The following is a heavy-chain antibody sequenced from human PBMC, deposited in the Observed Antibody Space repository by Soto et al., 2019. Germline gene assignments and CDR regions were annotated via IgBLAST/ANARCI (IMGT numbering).Heavy chain of an antibody. CDR1: GFRFSTYN. CDR2: ISTTSFTI. Sequence: GSLRLSCAASGFRFSTYNMDWVRQAPGKGPEWIAHISTTSFTIYYADSVKGRFTISRDNDRNSLYLEMNSLRDEDTAAYYCARDRCYDGTCYSASDSWGQGTLVTVSS. CDR3: ARDRCYDGTCYSASDS. J-gene: IGHJ5*01. V-gene: IGHV3-48*02. D-gene: IGHD2-15*01.